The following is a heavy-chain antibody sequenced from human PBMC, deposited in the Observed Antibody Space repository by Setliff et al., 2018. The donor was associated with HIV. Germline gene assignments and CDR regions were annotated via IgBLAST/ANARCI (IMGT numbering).Heavy chain of an antibody. V-gene: IGHV4-59*08. CDR3: ALDPGYRRDY. CDR1: GGSVDIYH. D-gene: IGHD5-12*01. Sequence: SETLSLTCTVSGGSVDIYHLIWIRQPPGKGLEWIGYIHYSGATNYNPSLKSRVTISLDTSRTQFSLRLSSVTAADTAVYYCALDPGYRRDYWGQGTLVTVSS. J-gene: IGHJ4*02. CDR2: IHYSGAT.